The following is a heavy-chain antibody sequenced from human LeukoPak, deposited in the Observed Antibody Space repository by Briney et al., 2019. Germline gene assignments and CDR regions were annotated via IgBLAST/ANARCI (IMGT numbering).Heavy chain of an antibody. CDR2: INPNSGGT. Sequence: ASVEVSCKASGYTFTGYYMHWVRQAPGQGLEWMGWINPNSGGTNYAQKFQGRVTMTRDTSISTAYMELSRLRSDDTAVYYCASLGNPYSSGWTIDYWGQGTLVTVSS. D-gene: IGHD6-19*01. V-gene: IGHV1-2*02. CDR1: GYTFTGYY. CDR3: ASLGNPYSSGWTIDY. J-gene: IGHJ4*02.